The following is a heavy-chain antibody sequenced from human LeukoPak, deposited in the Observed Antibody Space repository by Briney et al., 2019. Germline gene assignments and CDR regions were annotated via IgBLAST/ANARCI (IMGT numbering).Heavy chain of an antibody. Sequence: SETLSLTCTVSGGSISSGDYYWSWIRQPPGKGLEWIGYIYYSGSTYYNPSLKSRVTISVDTSKNQFSLKLSSVTAADTAVYYCARDWGLGGCSSTSCYPYWYFDLWGHGTLVTVSS. CDR2: IYYSGST. J-gene: IGHJ2*01. CDR3: ARDWGLGGCSSTSCYPYWYFDL. V-gene: IGHV4-30-4*08. D-gene: IGHD2-2*01. CDR1: GGSISSGDYY.